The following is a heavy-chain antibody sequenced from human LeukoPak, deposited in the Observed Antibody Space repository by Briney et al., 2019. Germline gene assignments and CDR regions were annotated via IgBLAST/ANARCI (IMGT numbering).Heavy chain of an antibody. Sequence: PGGSLRLSCAASGFTFSSYAMHWVRQPPGKGLEWVAVISYDGSNKYYADSVKGRFTISRDNSKNTLYLQMNSLRAEDTAVYYCARDYGDYVFYYYYYGMDVWGQGTTVTVSS. V-gene: IGHV3-30-3*01. CDR1: GFTFSSYA. J-gene: IGHJ6*02. CDR2: ISYDGSNK. CDR3: ARDYGDYVFYYYYYGMDV. D-gene: IGHD4-17*01.